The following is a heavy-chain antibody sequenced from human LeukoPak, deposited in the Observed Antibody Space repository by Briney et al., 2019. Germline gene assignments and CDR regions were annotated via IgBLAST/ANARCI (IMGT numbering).Heavy chain of an antibody. J-gene: IGHJ6*02. CDR2: ISSSSSYI. CDR3: ARDNAVVTAIDPPTYYYGMDV. V-gene: IGHV3-21*01. D-gene: IGHD2-21*02. CDR1: GFTLHRYS. Sequence: GGALRLSCAASGFTLHRYSMKWVRQAPGKGLEGVSSISSSSSYIYYADSVKGRFTNSRDNAKNSLYLQMNSLRAEDTAVYYCARDNAVVTAIDPPTYYYGMDVWGQGTTVTVSS.